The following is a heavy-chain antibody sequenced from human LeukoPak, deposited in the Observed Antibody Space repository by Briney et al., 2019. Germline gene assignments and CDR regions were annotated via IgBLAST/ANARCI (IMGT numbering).Heavy chain of an antibody. D-gene: IGHD2-21*02. J-gene: IGHJ4*02. CDR3: ARDDYCSGGDCYSGAFDF. Sequence: GGSLRLSCAASGFTFSIYNMNWVRLAPGKGLEWVSYIGSTSSTIYYADSVRGLFTISRDNAKNSLYLQMNSLRDDDTAVYFCARDDYCSGGDCYSGAFDFWGQGTPVTVSS. V-gene: IGHV3-48*02. CDR1: GFTFSIYN. CDR2: IGSTSSTI.